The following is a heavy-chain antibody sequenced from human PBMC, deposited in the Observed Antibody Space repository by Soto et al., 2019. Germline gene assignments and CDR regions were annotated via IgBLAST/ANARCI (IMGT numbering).Heavy chain of an antibody. Sequence: SETMSLTCTLSGASQGSPYYFWGRIRQPPGKGPEWIASVHSSGGTYYSACLKTRTTISLDTPAHKFSLKLTLWPAPATESYYCARPIVGATRRRASDNLGPGTLVTV. CDR2: VHSSGGT. J-gene: IGHJ4*02. V-gene: IGHV4-39*01. CDR1: GASQGSPYYF. CDR3: ARPIVGATRRRASDN. D-gene: IGHD1-1*01.